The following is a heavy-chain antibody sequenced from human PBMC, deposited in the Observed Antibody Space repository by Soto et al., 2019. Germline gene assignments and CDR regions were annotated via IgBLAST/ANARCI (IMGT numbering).Heavy chain of an antibody. D-gene: IGHD1-1*01. CDR1: GYVFTTYG. V-gene: IGHV1-18*01. Sequence: QVHLVQSGAEVKKPGASVKVSCQGSGYVFTTYGITWVRQAPGQGLEWMGWISAHNGNTNYAQKLQGRVTVTRDTSTSTAYMELMSLRYDDTAVYYCARGRYGDYWGQGALVTVSS. CDR3: ARGRYGDY. J-gene: IGHJ4*02. CDR2: ISAHNGNT.